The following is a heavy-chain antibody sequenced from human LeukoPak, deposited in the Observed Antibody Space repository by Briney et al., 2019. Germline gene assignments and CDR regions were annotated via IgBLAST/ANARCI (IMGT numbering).Heavy chain of an antibody. CDR1: GLTFSGYA. CDR3: AKMPWTGQWQDAFDI. J-gene: IGHJ3*02. CDR2: ISGSGGST. D-gene: IGHD6-19*01. V-gene: IGHV3-23*01. Sequence: PGGSLRLSCAASGLTFSGYAMSWVRQAPGKGLEWVSAISGSGGSTYCADSVKGRFTISRDNSKNTLYLQMNSLRAEDTAVYYCAKMPWTGQWQDAFDIWGQGTMVTVSS.